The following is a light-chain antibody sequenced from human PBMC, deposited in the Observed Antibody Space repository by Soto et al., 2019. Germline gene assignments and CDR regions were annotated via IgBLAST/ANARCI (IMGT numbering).Light chain of an antibody. J-gene: IGLJ2*01. Sequence: SVLTKTPSVSGTPGQRVNISCSGSSSNIGRNYVYWYHQFPGTAPKLLIYRDNEQPSGVPDRFSGSKSGTSASLAISGLRSGDEADYHCATWDDRLGGPVFGGATKLTVL. CDR2: RDN. CDR1: SSNIGRNY. CDR3: ATWDDRLGGPV. V-gene: IGLV1-47*01.